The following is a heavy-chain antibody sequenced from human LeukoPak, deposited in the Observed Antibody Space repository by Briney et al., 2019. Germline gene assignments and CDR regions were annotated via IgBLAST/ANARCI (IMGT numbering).Heavy chain of an antibody. D-gene: IGHD3-22*01. CDR3: ARVGVRYYDSSGYLSLDP. CDR1: GGSFSGYY. J-gene: IGHJ5*02. V-gene: IGHV4-34*01. Sequence: PSETLSLTCAVYGGSFSGYYWSWIRQPPGKGLEWIGEINHSGSTNYNPSLKSRVTISVDTSKNQFSLKLSSVTAADTAVYYCARVGVRYYDSSGYLSLDPWGQGTLVTVSS. CDR2: INHSGST.